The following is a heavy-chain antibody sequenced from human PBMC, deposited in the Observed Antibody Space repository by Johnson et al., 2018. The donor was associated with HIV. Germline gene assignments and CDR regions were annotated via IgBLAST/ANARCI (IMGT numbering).Heavy chain of an antibody. D-gene: IGHD3-10*01. CDR1: GFTFSSYG. Sequence: QVQLVESGGGVVQPGRSLRLSCAASGFTFSSYGMHWVRQAPGKGLEWVAFIRYDGSNKYYADSVKGRFTLSRDNSKNTLYLQMNSLRAEDTAVYYCATVRERAFDIWGQGTMVTVSS. CDR3: ATVRERAFDI. J-gene: IGHJ3*02. V-gene: IGHV3-33*08. CDR2: IRYDGSNK.